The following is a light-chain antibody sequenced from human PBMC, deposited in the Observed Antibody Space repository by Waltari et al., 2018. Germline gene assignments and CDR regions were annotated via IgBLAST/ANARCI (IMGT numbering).Light chain of an antibody. CDR3: QHFYGFPVT. Sequence: DIQMTQSPSSLSASVGDRVTITCRASQDVRGHLVWFQQKPGKAPKSLIYSSSALQSGAPSRFGASGSGTDFNLTISNLQPEDFATYYCQHFYGFPVTFGGGTKVDIK. CDR2: SSS. V-gene: IGKV1-16*01. J-gene: IGKJ4*01. CDR1: QDVRGH.